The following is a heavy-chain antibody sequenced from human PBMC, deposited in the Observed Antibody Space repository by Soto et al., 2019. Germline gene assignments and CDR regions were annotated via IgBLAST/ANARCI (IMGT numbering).Heavy chain of an antibody. D-gene: IGHD1-7*01. CDR3: ARDQLELWGFDY. CDR2: ISGSGGST. J-gene: IGHJ4*02. V-gene: IGHV3-23*01. CDR1: GFTFSSYA. Sequence: PGGSLRLSCAASGFTFSSYAMSWVRQAPGKGLEWVSDISGSGGSTYYADSVKGRFTISRDNSKNRLYLQMNSLRAEDTAVYYCARDQLELWGFDYWGQGALVTVSS.